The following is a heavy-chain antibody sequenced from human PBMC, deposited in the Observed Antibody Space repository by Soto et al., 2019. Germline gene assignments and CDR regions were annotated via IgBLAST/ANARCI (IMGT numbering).Heavy chain of an antibody. CDR2: MNPNTGNT. CDR3: ARQWELSGYYYGMDV. D-gene: IGHD1-26*01. CDR1: GYTFTSYD. J-gene: IGHJ6*02. Sequence: QVQLVQSGAEVKKPGASVKVSCKASGYTFTSYDFNWVRQATGQGLEWMGWMNPNTGNTGYAEKFQSRVTMTRDTSISTAYMELSSLRSEDTAVYYCARQWELSGYYYGMDVWGQGTTVTVSS. V-gene: IGHV1-8*01.